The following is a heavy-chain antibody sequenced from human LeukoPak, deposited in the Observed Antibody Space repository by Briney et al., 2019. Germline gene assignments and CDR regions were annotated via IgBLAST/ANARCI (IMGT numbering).Heavy chain of an antibody. Sequence: GGSLRLSCAASGFTFSTYETNWVRQAPGKGLEWVSHISSSGSTTYYADSVKGRFTISRDNAKNSLYLQMNSLRAEDTAVYYCASPQYYFDYWGQGTLVTVSS. V-gene: IGHV3-48*03. CDR3: ASPQYYFDY. CDR2: ISSSGSTT. J-gene: IGHJ4*02. D-gene: IGHD5-24*01. CDR1: GFTFSTYE.